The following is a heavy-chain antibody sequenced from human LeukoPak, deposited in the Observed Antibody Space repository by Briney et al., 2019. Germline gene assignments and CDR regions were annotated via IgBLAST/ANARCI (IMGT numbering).Heavy chain of an antibody. CDR1: GGSISSYY. Sequence: SETLSLTCTVSGGSISSYYWSWIRQPPGKGLEWIGYIYYSGSTNYNPSLKSRVTISVDTSKNQFSLKLSSVTAADTAVYYCARDLQQDGYSDYWGREPWSPSPQ. CDR2: IYYSGST. CDR3: ARDLQQDGYSDY. V-gene: IGHV4-59*01. J-gene: IGHJ4*02. D-gene: IGHD5-24*01.